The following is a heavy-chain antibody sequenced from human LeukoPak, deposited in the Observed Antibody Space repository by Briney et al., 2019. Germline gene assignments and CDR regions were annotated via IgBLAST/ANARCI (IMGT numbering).Heavy chain of an antibody. CDR3: ATQSITLVVVISPFDY. CDR1: GFTFITFP. J-gene: IGHJ4*02. V-gene: IGHV3-30*02. CDR2: IQDDGATT. Sequence: GGSLRLSCAASGFTFITFPMHWVGQAPGKGLNGVELIQDDGATTNYADSVRGRFTISRDNSKSTVYLQMNSLKPDDTAVYYCATQSITLVVVISPFDYWGQGTLVTVSS. D-gene: IGHD3-22*01.